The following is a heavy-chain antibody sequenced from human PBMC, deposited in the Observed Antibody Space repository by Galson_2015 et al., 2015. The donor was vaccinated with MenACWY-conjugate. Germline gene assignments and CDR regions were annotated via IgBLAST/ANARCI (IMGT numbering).Heavy chain of an antibody. CDR2: ISPYNGNT. CDR1: AYTFINYG. V-gene: IGHV1-18*01. CDR3: ARRNSGQAFDY. J-gene: IGHJ4*02. Sequence: SVKVSCKASAYTFINYGISWVRQAPGQGLEWMGWISPYNGNTNSAQKLQGRVTMTTDTSTSTAYMELRSLRSDDTAVYYCARRNSGQAFDYWGQGTLVTVSS.